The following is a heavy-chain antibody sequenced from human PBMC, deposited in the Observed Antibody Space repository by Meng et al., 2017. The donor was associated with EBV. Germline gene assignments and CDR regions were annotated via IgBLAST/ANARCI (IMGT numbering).Heavy chain of an antibody. CDR1: GGTFSSYA. D-gene: IGHD1-26*01. J-gene: IGHJ5*02. Sequence: QVRVVASGAEVKKPGSSVKVFCKAPGGTFSSYAIRWVRQPPGQGLEGMGGIIPIFGTANYAQKFQGRVTITADKSTSTAYMELSSLRSEDTAVYYCARDRWEPKGKGWFDPWGQGTLVTVSS. V-gene: IGHV1-69*06. CDR2: IIPIFGTA. CDR3: ARDRWEPKGKGWFDP.